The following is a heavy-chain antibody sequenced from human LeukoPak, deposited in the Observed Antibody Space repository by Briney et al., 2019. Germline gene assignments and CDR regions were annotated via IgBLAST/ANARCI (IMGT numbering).Heavy chain of an antibody. Sequence: GGSLRLSCAASGFTFSSYSMNWVRQASGKGLEWVSSISSSSYIYYADSVKGRFTISRDNAKNSLYLQMNSLRAEDTAVYYCARGPYGGYATPSDYWGQGTLVTVSS. J-gene: IGHJ4*02. V-gene: IGHV3-21*01. CDR3: ARGPYGGYATPSDY. CDR1: GFTFSSYS. D-gene: IGHD5-12*01. CDR2: ISSSSYI.